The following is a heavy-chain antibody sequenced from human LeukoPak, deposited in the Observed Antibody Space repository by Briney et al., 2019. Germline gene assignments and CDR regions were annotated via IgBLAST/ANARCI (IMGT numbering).Heavy chain of an antibody. CDR2: INSDGSST. Sequence: PGGSLRLSCAASGFTFSSYWMHWVRQAPGKGLVWVSRINSDGSSTSYADSVEGRFTISRDNAKNTLYLQMNSLRAEDTAVYYCVVGDYWGAFDIWGQGTMVTVSS. J-gene: IGHJ3*02. D-gene: IGHD4-17*01. CDR3: VVGDYWGAFDI. V-gene: IGHV3-74*01. CDR1: GFTFSSYW.